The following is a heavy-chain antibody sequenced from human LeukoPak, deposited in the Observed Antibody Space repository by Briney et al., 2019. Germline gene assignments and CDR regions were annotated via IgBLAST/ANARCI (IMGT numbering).Heavy chain of an antibody. CDR3: DPTSIAATGDP. CDR2: ISGSGGST. CDR1: GLTFSSYT. V-gene: IGHV3-23*01. J-gene: IGHJ5*02. D-gene: IGHD6-13*01. Sequence: GGSLRLSCAASGLTFSSYTMSWVRQAPGKGLEWVSTISGSGGSTYYADSVKGRFTISRDNSKNTLHLQMNSLRAEDTAVYYCDPTSIAATGDPWGQGTLVTVSS.